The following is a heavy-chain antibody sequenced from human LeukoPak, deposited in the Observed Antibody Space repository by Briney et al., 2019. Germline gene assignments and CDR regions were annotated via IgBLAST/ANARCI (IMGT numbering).Heavy chain of an antibody. CDR3: ARVPSGGDKFDP. Sequence: ASVKVSCKASGYTFTSYAMNWVRQAPGQGLEWMGWMNPNSGNTGYAQKFQGRVTMTRNTSISTAYMELSSLRSEDTAVYYCARVPSGGDKFDPWGQGTLVTVSS. CDR1: GYTFTSYA. CDR2: MNPNSGNT. J-gene: IGHJ5*02. D-gene: IGHD6-25*01. V-gene: IGHV1-8*01.